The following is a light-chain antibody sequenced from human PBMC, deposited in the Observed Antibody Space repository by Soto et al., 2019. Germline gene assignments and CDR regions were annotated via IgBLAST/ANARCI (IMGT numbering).Light chain of an antibody. J-gene: IGKJ2*01. V-gene: IGKV1-8*01. CDR3: QQYNNFPYT. Sequence: ATRITQSPSSLSTSTGDRVTITCRASQGISSYLAWYQQKSGKAPKLLIYAASTLQSGVTSRFSGSGSGTAFTLTISSLQSEDFATYYCQQYNNFPYTFGQGTKLEIK. CDR1: QGISSY. CDR2: AAS.